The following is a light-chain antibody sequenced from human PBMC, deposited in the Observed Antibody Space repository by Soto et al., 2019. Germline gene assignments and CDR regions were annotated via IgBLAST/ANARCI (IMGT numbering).Light chain of an antibody. CDR2: RSD. CDR1: SSNIGRNT. CDR3: AAWDDSLNAWA. V-gene: IGLV1-44*01. J-gene: IGLJ3*02. Sequence: QSVLTPPPSASGTPGQRVTISCSGSSSNIGRNTVKWYRQLPGTAPKLLIGRSDQRPSGVPDRFSGSQFGTSASLAISGLQSEDEADYICAAWDDSLNAWAFGGGTKLTVL.